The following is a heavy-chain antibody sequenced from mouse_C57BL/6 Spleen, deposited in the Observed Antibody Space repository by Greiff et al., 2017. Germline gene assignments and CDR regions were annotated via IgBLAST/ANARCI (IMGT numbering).Heavy chain of an antibody. Sequence: EVQGVESGGGLVKPGGSLKLSCAASGFTFSSYAMSWVRQTPEKRLEWVATISDGGSYTYYPDNVKGRFTISRDNAKNNLYLQMSHLKSEDTAMYYCARASPLYFDVWGTGTTVTVSS. CDR3: ARASPLYFDV. CDR1: GFTFSSYA. CDR2: ISDGGSYT. V-gene: IGHV5-4*01. J-gene: IGHJ1*03.